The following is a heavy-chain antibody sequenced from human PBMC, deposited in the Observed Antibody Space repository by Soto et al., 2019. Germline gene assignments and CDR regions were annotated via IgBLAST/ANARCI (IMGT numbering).Heavy chain of an antibody. CDR2: VNGRGGST. CDR1: GFTFGTYA. V-gene: IGHV3-23*01. J-gene: IGHJ4*02. CDR3: AKGPYYDSYGYYDY. Sequence: LRLSCAASGFTFGTYAMSWVRQAPGKGLEWVSGVNGRGGSTYYADSVRGRFTISRDNSKNTLYLEMNSLRAEDTAIYYCAKGPYYDSYGYYDYWGQGTLVTVSS. D-gene: IGHD3-22*01.